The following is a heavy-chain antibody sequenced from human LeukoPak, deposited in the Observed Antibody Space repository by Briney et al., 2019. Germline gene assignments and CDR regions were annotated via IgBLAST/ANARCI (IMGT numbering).Heavy chain of an antibody. J-gene: IGHJ3*02. CDR2: IKPDGSEK. D-gene: IGHD1-26*01. V-gene: IGHV3-7*01. Sequence: GGSLRLSCAASTFTFSNYWMSWVRQAPGKGLEWVANIKPDGSEKYSVDSVKGRFTISRDNAKNSLYLQMNSLRAEDTAVYYCARGDFESGNYNDAFDIWGQGTMVTVSS. CDR3: ARGDFESGNYNDAFDI. CDR1: TFTFSNYW.